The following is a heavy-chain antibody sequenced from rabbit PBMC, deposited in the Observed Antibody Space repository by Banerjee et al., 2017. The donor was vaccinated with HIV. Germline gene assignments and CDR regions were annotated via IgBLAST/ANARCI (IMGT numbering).Heavy chain of an antibody. CDR3: ARDGFGTGPDYDL. V-gene: IGHV1S45*01. J-gene: IGHJ6*01. CDR1: GFSFSNKYV. Sequence: QEQLVESGGGLVKPEGSLTLTCTASGFSFSNKYVMCWVRQAPGKGLEWIACINTSSGNTVYATWAKGRFTISRTSSTTVALQMTSLTAADTATYFCARDGFGTGPDYDLWGPGTLVTVS. CDR2: INTSSGNT. D-gene: IGHD7-1*01.